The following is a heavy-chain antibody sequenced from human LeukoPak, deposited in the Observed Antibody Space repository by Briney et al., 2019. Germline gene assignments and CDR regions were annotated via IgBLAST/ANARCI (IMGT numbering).Heavy chain of an antibody. Sequence: GGSLRLSCAATGFTFKDYGMHWVRQPPGKGLEWVSSINWNGGGTDYADSVKGRFTVTRDNAKNSLYLQLSSLRPEDTALYYCAKHMRATNTYSFFGLDVWGQGTTVTVSS. D-gene: IGHD1-26*01. V-gene: IGHV3-9*01. J-gene: IGHJ6*02. CDR2: INWNGGGT. CDR3: AKHMRATNTYSFFGLDV. CDR1: GFTFKDYG.